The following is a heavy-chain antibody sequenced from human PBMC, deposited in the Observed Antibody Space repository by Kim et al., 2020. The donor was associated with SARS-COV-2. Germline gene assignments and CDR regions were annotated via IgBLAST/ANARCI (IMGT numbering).Heavy chain of an antibody. CDR1: GGSFSGYY. Sequence: SETLSLTCAVYGGSFSGYYWSWIRQPPGKGLEWIGEINHSGSTNYNPSLKSRVTISVDTSKNQFSLKLSSVTAADTAVYYCARDGVHCSGGRCLYYYYG. CDR2: INHSGST. J-gene: IGHJ6*01. D-gene: IGHD2-15*01. CDR3: ARDGVHCSGGRCLYYYYG. V-gene: IGHV4-34*01.